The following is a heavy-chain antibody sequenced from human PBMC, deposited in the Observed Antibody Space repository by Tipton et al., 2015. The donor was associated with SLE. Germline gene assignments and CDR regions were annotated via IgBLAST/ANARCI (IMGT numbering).Heavy chain of an antibody. Sequence: SLRLSCAASGFTFSGYAMHWVRQAPGKGLEWAAVISYDGSNTYYADSGKGRFTISRDNSKNTLYLQMNSLRAEDTAVYYCARSDSSSGDYYGMDVWGQGTTVTVSS. V-gene: IGHV3-30-3*01. D-gene: IGHD6-13*01. CDR2: ISYDGSNT. J-gene: IGHJ6*02. CDR3: ARSDSSSGDYYGMDV. CDR1: GFTFSGYA.